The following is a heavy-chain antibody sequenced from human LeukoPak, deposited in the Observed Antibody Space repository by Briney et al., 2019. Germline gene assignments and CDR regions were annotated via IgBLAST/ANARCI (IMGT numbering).Heavy chain of an antibody. J-gene: IGHJ4*02. CDR3: AKQSYARSLGE. CDR2: TNCGGTST. Sequence: GGSLRLSCATSGFPFSDFSMSWVRQAPGKGLEWISTTNCGGTSTYYAESVKGRFTISRDNSKNTLYLQMSSLRVEDTAVYYCAKQSYARSLGEGGPGTLVSVSS. D-gene: IGHD2-8*01. V-gene: IGHV3-23*01. CDR1: GFPFSDFS.